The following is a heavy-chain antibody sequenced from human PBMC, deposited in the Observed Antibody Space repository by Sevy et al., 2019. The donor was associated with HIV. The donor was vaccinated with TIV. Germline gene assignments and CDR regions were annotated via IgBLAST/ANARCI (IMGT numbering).Heavy chain of an antibody. CDR1: GFTFSSYW. V-gene: IGHV3-7*01. D-gene: IGHD3-3*01. J-gene: IGHJ4*02. Sequence: GGSLRLSCAASGFTFSSYWMSWVRQAPGKGLEWVADIKKDGSVKLYADAVKGRFTISRDNAENSVDLQMKSLRAEDTAVYFCARWRGAQSEFDYWGQGTRLTVSS. CDR2: IKKDGSVK. CDR3: ARWRGAQSEFDY.